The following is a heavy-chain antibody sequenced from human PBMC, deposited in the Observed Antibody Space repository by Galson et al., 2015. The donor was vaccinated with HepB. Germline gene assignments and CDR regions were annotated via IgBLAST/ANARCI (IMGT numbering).Heavy chain of an antibody. CDR1: GFTFNSYW. V-gene: IGHV3-7*03. D-gene: IGHD7-27*01. Sequence: SLRLSCAVSGFTFNSYWMTWVRQAPGKGLEWVANIREDGGLINYADSVRGRFTISRDNAKNSVYLQLSSLRAEDTAVYYCARDLPWGYFDYWGQGALVTASS. CDR2: IREDGGLI. CDR3: ARDLPWGYFDY. J-gene: IGHJ4*02.